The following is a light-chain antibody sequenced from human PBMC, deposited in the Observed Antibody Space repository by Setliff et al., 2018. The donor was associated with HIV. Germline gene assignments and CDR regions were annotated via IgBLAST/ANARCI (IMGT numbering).Light chain of an antibody. Sequence: ALTQPASVSGSPGQSITFSCTGTSSDVGGYDYVSWYQQHPGNAPKLMIFDVSKRPSGVSDRFSGSKSGNTASLTISGLQAEDEADYYCSSYTGTYVFGTGTKVTVL. CDR3: SSYTGTYV. CDR1: SSDVGGYDY. V-gene: IGLV2-14*03. J-gene: IGLJ1*01. CDR2: DVS.